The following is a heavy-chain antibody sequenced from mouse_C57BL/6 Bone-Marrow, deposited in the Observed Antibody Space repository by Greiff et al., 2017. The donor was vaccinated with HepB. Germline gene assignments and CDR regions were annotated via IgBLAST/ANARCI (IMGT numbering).Heavy chain of an antibody. CDR3: ASRARLSTGAMDY. V-gene: IGHV1-66*01. J-gene: IGHJ4*01. Sequence: QVQLQQSGPELVKPGASVKISCKASGYSFTSYYIHWVKQRPGQGLEWIGWIYPGSGNTKYNEKFKGKATLTADTSSSTAYMQLSSLTSEDSAVYYCASRARLSTGAMDYWGQGTSVTVSS. D-gene: IGHD2-3*01. CDR1: GYSFTSYY. CDR2: IYPGSGNT.